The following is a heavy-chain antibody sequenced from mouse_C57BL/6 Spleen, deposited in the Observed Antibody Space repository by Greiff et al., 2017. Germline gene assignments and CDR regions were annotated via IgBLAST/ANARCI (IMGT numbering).Heavy chain of an antibody. CDR1: GYTFTSYW. Sequence: QVQLQQPGAELVKPGASVKLSCKASGYTFTSYWMHWVKQRPGQGLEWIGMIHPNSGSTNYNEKFKSKATLTVDKSSSTASMQLSSLTSEDSAVYYCSRYYYGSSSFAYWGQGTLVTVSA. CDR3: SRYYYGSSSFAY. J-gene: IGHJ3*01. CDR2: IHPNSGST. D-gene: IGHD1-1*01. V-gene: IGHV1-64*01.